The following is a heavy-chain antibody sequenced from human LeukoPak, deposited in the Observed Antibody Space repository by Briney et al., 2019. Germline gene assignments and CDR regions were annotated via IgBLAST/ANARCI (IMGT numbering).Heavy chain of an antibody. CDR1: GFTISDSP. CDR2: IGHRDDRYAT. D-gene: IGHD2-21*01. J-gene: IGHJ4*02. CDR3: ARQTLSIHDY. V-gene: IGHV3-73*01. Sequence: GGSLRLSCAASGFTISDSPIHWVRQSSGSGLEWLGHIGHRDDRYATAYGASVQGRFTIYRDNSENTAYLQMNSLKTEDTAVYYCARQTLSIHDYWGQGTPVTVSS.